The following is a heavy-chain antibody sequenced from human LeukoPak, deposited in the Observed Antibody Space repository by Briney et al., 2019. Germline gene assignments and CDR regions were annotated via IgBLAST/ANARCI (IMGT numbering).Heavy chain of an antibody. CDR2: INNDGSST. CDR3: AKDGLLLSIYGMDV. V-gene: IGHV3-74*01. Sequence: GGSLRLSCAASGFTFSDYWMQWVRQAPGKGLVWVSRINNDGSSTNYADAVKGRFTISRDNAKNTLYLQMNSLRAEDTALYYCAKDGLLLSIYGMDVWGQGTTVTVSS. D-gene: IGHD3-22*01. J-gene: IGHJ6*02. CDR1: GFTFSDYW.